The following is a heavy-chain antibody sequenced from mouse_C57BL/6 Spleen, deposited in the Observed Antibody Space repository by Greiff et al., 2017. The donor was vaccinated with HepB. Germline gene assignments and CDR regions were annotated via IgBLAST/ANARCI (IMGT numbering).Heavy chain of an antibody. CDR3: ARDGNYEGFAY. CDR1: GFTFSSYT. Sequence: DVQLQESGGGLVKPGGSLKLSCAASGFTFSSYTMSWVRQTPEKRLEWVATISGGGGNTYYPDSVKGRFTISRYNAKNTLYLQMSSLRSEDTALYYFARDGNYEGFAYWGQGTLVTVSA. J-gene: IGHJ3*01. CDR2: ISGGGGNT. V-gene: IGHV5-9*04. D-gene: IGHD2-1*01.